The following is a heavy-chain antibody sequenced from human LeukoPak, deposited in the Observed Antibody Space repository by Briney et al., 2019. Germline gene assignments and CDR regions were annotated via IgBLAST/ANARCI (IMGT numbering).Heavy chain of an antibody. CDR3: ARAPAYSSSWYPPRPRFDY. J-gene: IGHJ4*02. V-gene: IGHV1-2*02. CDR2: INPNSGGT. D-gene: IGHD6-13*01. Sequence: ASVKVSCKASGYTFTGYYMHWVRQAPGQGLEWMGWINPNSGGTNYAQKFQSRVTMTRDTSISTAYMELSRLRSDDTAVYYCARAPAYSSSWYPPRPRFDYWGQGTLVTVSS. CDR1: GYTFTGYY.